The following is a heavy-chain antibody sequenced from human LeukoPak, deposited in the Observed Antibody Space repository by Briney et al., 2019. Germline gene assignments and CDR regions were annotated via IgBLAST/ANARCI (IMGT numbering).Heavy chain of an antibody. J-gene: IGHJ1*01. V-gene: IGHV3-74*01. CDR2: INSDGSST. CDR1: GFTFSSYW. Sequence: PGGSLRLSCAASGFTFSSYWMHWVRQAPGKGLVWVSRINSDGSSTSYADSVKGRFTISRDNAKNTLYLQMNSLRAEDTAVYYCASVYSGYDLGYFQHWGQGTLVTVSS. CDR3: ASVYSGYDLGYFQH. D-gene: IGHD5-12*01.